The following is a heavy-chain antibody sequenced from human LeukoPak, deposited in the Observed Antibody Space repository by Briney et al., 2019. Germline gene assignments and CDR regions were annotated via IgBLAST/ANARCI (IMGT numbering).Heavy chain of an antibody. CDR2: INPNSGGT. D-gene: IGHD3-22*01. V-gene: IGHV1-2*06. J-gene: IGHJ4*02. Sequence: ASVKVSCKASGYTFTGYYMHWVRQAPGQGLEWMGRINPNSGGTNYAQKFQGRVTMTRDTCISTAYMELSRLRSDDTAVYYCARGYYDSSGYYSDYWGQGTLVTVSS. CDR1: GYTFTGYY. CDR3: ARGYYDSSGYYSDY.